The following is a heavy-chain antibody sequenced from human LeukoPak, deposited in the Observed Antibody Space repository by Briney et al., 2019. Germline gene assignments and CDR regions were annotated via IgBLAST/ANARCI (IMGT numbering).Heavy chain of an antibody. CDR3: ARDLLNEGNHLDY. CDR2: IYYSGST. V-gene: IGHV4-30-4*01. Sequence: SETLSLTCTVSGGSISSGDYYWSWIRQPPGKGLEWIGYIYYSGSTYYNPSLKSRVTIPVDTSRNQFSLKLSSVTAADTAVYYCARDLLNEGNHLDYWGQGTLVTVSS. D-gene: IGHD4-23*01. CDR1: GGSISSGDYY. J-gene: IGHJ4*02.